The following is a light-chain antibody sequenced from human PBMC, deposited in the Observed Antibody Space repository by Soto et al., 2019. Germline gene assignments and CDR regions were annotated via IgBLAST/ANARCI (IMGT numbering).Light chain of an antibody. Sequence: EIVMTQSPATLSVSPGERATLSCRASQGVTSDLAWYQHKPGQVPRLLIYGASTGATGIPARFSGSGSGTEFTLTINSLQSEDFAVYYCQQHANWPLTFGGGTKVEIK. CDR3: QQHANWPLT. CDR2: GAS. V-gene: IGKV3-15*01. J-gene: IGKJ4*01. CDR1: QGVTSD.